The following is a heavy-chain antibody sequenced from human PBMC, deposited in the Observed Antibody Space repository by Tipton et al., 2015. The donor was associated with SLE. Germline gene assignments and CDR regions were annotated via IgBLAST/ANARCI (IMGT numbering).Heavy chain of an antibody. J-gene: IGHJ5*02. Sequence: RSLRLSCTASGFSFGDYALSWVRQAPGKGLEWVGFIKSKAYGGTTEYAASVKGRFTISRDDSKSIAYLQMNSLKTEDTAFYYCTKNYDVYPAYNWFDPWGQGTLVTVSS. CDR1: GFSFGDYA. V-gene: IGHV3-49*04. CDR2: IKSKAYGGTT. D-gene: IGHD3-16*01. CDR3: TKNYDVYPAYNWFDP.